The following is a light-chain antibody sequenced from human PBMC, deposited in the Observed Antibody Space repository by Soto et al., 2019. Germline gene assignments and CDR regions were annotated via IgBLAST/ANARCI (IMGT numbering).Light chain of an antibody. CDR2: TAS. CDR3: QQYNSFPWT. Sequence: DIQMTQSPSTLSASVGDRVTITCRASQSISGWLAWFQQKPGKAPRLLIFTASSLDSGVPSRFSGSGSGTEFTLTISSLQPDDFATYYCQQYNSFPWTFGQGTKV. V-gene: IGKV1-5*03. J-gene: IGKJ1*01. CDR1: QSISGW.